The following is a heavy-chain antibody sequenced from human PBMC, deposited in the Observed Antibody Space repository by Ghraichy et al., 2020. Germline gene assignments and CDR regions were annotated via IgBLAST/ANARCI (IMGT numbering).Heavy chain of an antibody. Sequence: GGSLRLSCAASGFTFSKYGMHWIRQAPGQGLEWVAVISYGGSNKFCADSGRFRISRDNSKNTLYLQVNFLRPEDTAVYYCAKERDTSGYYSFRGDYYGMDVGGQGTTVTVSS. CDR2: ISYGGSNK. D-gene: IGHD3-22*01. V-gene: IGHV3-30*18. J-gene: IGHJ6*02. CDR1: GFTFSKYG. CDR3: AKERDTSGYYSFRGDYYGMDV.